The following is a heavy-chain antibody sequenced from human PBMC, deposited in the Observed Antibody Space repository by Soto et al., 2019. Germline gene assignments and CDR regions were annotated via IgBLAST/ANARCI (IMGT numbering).Heavy chain of an antibody. Sequence: QLQLQESGPGLVKPSETLSLTCTVSGGSISSSSYYWGWIRQPTGKGPEWIGSIYYSGSTCYNPSLKSRVTISVDTSKTQFSLKLSAVAAADTAVYYRARRLQGSGWYSSGWYFDLWGRGAMVTVSS. CDR3: ARRLQGSGWYSSGWYFDL. V-gene: IGHV4-39*01. CDR1: GGSISSSSYY. CDR2: IYYSGST. D-gene: IGHD6-19*01. J-gene: IGHJ2*01.